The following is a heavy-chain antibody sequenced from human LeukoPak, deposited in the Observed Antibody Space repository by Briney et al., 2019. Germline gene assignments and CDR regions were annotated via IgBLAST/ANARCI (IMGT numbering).Heavy chain of an antibody. CDR2: IYYSGST. CDR1: GGSISSSGYY. D-gene: IGHD3-16*02. Sequence: SETLSLTCTVSGGSISSSGYYWGWIRQPPGKGLEWIGSIYYSGSTYYNPSLKSRVTISVDTSKNQFSLKLSSVTAADTAVYYCARQLYYVWGSYPAAFDYWGQGTLVTVSS. J-gene: IGHJ4*02. CDR3: ARQLYYVWGSYPAAFDY. V-gene: IGHV4-39*01.